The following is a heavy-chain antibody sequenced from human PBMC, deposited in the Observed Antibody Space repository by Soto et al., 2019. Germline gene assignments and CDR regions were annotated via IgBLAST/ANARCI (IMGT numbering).Heavy chain of an antibody. CDR1: GLTFRNDW. CDR2: INQDGSER. D-gene: IGHD4-17*01. CDR3: AVYGYGVSAAAY. Sequence: LRLSCAGSGLTFRNDWLSWVRQAPGKGLEWVANINQDGSERYYVDSVRGRFTISRDNVENSLYLQLNSLRPEDTTVYYCAVYGYGVSAAAYWGQGTLVTVSS. J-gene: IGHJ4*02. V-gene: IGHV3-7*03.